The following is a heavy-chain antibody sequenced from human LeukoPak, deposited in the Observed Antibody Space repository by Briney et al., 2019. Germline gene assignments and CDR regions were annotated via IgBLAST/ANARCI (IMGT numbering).Heavy chain of an antibody. V-gene: IGHV3-30-3*01. CDR3: ARGGGFDY. Sequence: PGGSLRLSCAASGFTFSSYAMHWARQAPGKGLEWVAVISYDGSNKYYADSVKGRFTISRDNSKNTLYLQMNSLRAEDTAVYYCARGGGFDYWGQGTLVTVSS. D-gene: IGHD3-16*01. CDR1: GFTFSSYA. CDR2: ISYDGSNK. J-gene: IGHJ4*02.